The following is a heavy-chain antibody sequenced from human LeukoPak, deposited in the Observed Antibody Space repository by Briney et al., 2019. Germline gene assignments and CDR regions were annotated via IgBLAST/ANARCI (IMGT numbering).Heavy chain of an antibody. CDR2: ISSSSSSI. V-gene: IGHV3-21*01. J-gene: IGHJ4*02. D-gene: IGHD3-3*01. CDR1: GFTFSSYS. Sequence: GGSLRLSCAAPGFTFSSYSMNWVRQAPGKGLEWVSSISSSSSSIYYADLVKGRFTISIDNAKNSLYLQMNSLRAEGTAVYYCARMGYYDFWSGYYGGGDYWGQGTLVTVSS. CDR3: ARMGYYDFWSGYYGGGDY.